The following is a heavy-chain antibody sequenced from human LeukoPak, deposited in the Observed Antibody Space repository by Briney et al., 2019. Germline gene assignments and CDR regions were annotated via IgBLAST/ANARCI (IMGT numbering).Heavy chain of an antibody. V-gene: IGHV4-4*07. CDR3: ARGRGGTLSFDY. D-gene: IGHD4-23*01. Sequence: SETLSLTCTVSGGSINSYYWSWIRQPAGKGLEWIGRIYTSGSTNYNPSLKSRVTMSVDTSKKQFTLKLSSVTAADTAVYYCARGRGGTLSFDYWGQGTLVTVSS. CDR1: GGSINSYY. J-gene: IGHJ4*02. CDR2: IYTSGST.